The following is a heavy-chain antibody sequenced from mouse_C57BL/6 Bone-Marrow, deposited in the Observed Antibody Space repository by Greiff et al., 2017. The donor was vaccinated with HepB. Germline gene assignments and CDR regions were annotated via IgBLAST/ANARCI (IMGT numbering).Heavy chain of an antibody. D-gene: IGHD1-1*01. J-gene: IGHJ2*01. Sequence: QVQLQQPGAELVKPGASVKLSCKASGYTFTSYWMQWVKQRPGQGLEWIGEIDPSDSYTNYNQKFKGKATLTVDTSSSTAYMQLSSLTSEDSAVYYCARSGEFFSIYYYGSSYVDYWGQGTTLTVSP. V-gene: IGHV1-50*01. CDR3: ARSGEFFSIYYYGSSYVDY. CDR1: GYTFTSYW. CDR2: IDPSDSYT.